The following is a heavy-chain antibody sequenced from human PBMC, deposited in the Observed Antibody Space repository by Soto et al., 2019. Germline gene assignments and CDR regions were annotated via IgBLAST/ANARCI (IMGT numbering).Heavy chain of an antibody. CDR1: GVTFSTFG. D-gene: IGHD4-17*01. J-gene: IGHJ4*02. Sequence: SVKVSCEASGVTFSTFGISWVRQSPGQGLEWMGGIIPFFGTARYSQKFEDRITITADESTNTVYMDLRSLTSEDTAIYYCAKSAPMDAGDKYYYDFWGQGALVTVSS. CDR3: AKSAPMDAGDKYYYDF. V-gene: IGHV1-69*13. CDR2: IIPFFGTA.